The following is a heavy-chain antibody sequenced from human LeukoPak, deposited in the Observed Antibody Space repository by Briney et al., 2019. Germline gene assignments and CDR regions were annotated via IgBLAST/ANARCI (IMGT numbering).Heavy chain of an antibody. J-gene: IGHJ4*02. CDR2: ISYDGSNK. CDR1: GFTFSSYG. Sequence: GGSLRLSCAASGFTFSSYGMHWVGQAPGKGREWVAVISYDGSNKYYADSVKGRFTISRDNSKNTLYLQMNSLRAEDTAVYYCAKDRGYSDGGDFDYWGQGTLVTVSS. V-gene: IGHV3-30*18. D-gene: IGHD5-18*01. CDR3: AKDRGYSDGGDFDY.